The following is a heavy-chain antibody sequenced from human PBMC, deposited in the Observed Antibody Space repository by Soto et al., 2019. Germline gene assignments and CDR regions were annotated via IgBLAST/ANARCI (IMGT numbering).Heavy chain of an antibody. J-gene: IGHJ4*02. CDR1: GGPIRYYY. V-gene: IGHV4-59*01. CDR3: ARAGGWSHYYFDY. Sequence: PSETLSITCTVSGGPIRYYYWSWIRQSPGKGMEWIGYIYYIGSTNYNPSPKRGVTISGDTSKNQYSLKLRSVTAADTAVYYCARAGGWSHYYFDYWGQGALVTVSS. CDR2: IYYIGST. D-gene: IGHD6-19*01.